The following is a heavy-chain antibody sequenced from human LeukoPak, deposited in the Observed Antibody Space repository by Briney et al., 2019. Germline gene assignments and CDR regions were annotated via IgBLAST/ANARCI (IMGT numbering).Heavy chain of an antibody. D-gene: IGHD5-18*01. Sequence: ASVKVSCKASGYTFTNYGISWVRQAPGQGLEWMGWISGYNGNTKYAQKLQGRVTVTTDTSTRTAYMELRRLRSDDTAVYYCARAVDSTMVTPDYWGQGTLVTVSS. CDR3: ARAVDSTMVTPDY. J-gene: IGHJ4*02. V-gene: IGHV1-18*01. CDR2: ISGYNGNT. CDR1: GYTFTNYG.